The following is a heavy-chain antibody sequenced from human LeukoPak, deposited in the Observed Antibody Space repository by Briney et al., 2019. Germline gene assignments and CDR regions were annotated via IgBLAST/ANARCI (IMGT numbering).Heavy chain of an antibody. CDR1: GGSISSSSYY. J-gene: IGHJ4*02. D-gene: IGHD1-26*01. Sequence: SETLSLTCTVSGGSISSSSYYWGWIRQPPGKGLEWIGRIYTSGSTNYNPSLKSRVTMSVDTSKNQFSLKLSSVTAADTAVYYCARDLGSYTAHFDYWGQGTLVTVSS. CDR3: ARDLGSYTAHFDY. CDR2: IYTSGST. V-gene: IGHV4-39*07.